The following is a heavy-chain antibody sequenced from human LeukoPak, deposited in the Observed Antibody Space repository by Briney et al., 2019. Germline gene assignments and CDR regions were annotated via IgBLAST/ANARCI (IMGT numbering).Heavy chain of an antibody. D-gene: IGHD2-15*01. CDR2: ISGSGGST. Sequence: PGGSLRLSCAASGFTFSSYAMSWVRQAPGKGLEWVSAISGSGGSTYYADSVKGRFTISRDNAKNSLFLQMNSLRAEDTAVYYCARVGIVVVVAYAFDIWGQGTMVTVSS. CDR1: GFTFSSYA. V-gene: IGHV3-23*01. CDR3: ARVGIVVVVAYAFDI. J-gene: IGHJ3*02.